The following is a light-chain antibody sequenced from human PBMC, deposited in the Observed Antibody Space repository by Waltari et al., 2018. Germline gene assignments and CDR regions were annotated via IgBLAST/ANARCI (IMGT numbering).Light chain of an antibody. CDR3: SSYTSSSTRVV. CDR1: SSDVGGYNY. J-gene: IGLJ2*01. Sequence: QSALTQPASVSGSPGQSITISCTGTSSDVGGYNYVSWYQQHPGKAPKLMIYDVSNRPSGFSNRFSGSKSGNTASLTISGLQAEDEADYYCSSYTSSSTRVVFGGGTKLTVL. CDR2: DVS. V-gene: IGLV2-14*03.